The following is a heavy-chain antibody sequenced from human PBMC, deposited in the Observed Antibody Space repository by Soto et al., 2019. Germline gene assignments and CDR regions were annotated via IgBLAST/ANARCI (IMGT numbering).Heavy chain of an antibody. V-gene: IGHV3-23*01. CDR2: ISGSGGST. Sequence: GGSLRLSCAASGFTFSSYAMSWVRQAPGKGLEWVSAISGSGGSTYYADSVKGRFTISRDNSKNTLYLQMNSLRAEDTAVYYCAKVKEGAFELLRRKFDYWGQGTLVTVSS. CDR1: GFTFSSYA. D-gene: IGHD1-26*01. J-gene: IGHJ4*02. CDR3: AKVKEGAFELLRRKFDY.